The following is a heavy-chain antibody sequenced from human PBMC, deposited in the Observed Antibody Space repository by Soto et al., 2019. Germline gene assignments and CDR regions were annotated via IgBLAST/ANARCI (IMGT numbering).Heavy chain of an antibody. D-gene: IGHD4-17*01. J-gene: IGHJ5*02. CDR1: GGSISSGGYY. CDR2: IYYSGST. Sequence: QVQLQESGPGLVKPSQTLSLTCTVSGGSISSGGYYWSWIRQHPGKGLEWIGYIYYSGSTYYNPGSNSRVPVPVDTSKNPLSMKLSSVPAAVTAVYYCARASYGGSGYCFDRWGQGTLVTVSS. CDR3: ARASYGGSGYCFDR. V-gene: IGHV4-31*03.